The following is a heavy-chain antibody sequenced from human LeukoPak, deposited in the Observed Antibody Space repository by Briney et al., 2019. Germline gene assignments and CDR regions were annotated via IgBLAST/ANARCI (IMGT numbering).Heavy chain of an antibody. CDR1: GGSISSGSYY. V-gene: IGHV4-61*02. J-gene: IGHJ5*02. Sequence: SETLSLTCTVSGGSISSGSYYWSWIRQPAGKGLAWIGRIYTSGSTNYNPSLKSRVTISVDTSKNQFSLKLSSVTAADTAVYYCARAEGYYGGYNWFDPWGQGTLVTVSS. CDR3: ARAEGYYGGYNWFDP. D-gene: IGHD3-10*01. CDR2: IYTSGST.